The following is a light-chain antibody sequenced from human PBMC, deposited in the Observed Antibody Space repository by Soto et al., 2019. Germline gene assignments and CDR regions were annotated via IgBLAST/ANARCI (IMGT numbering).Light chain of an antibody. CDR2: EGS. CDR3: SSKPRGGSFV. V-gene: IGLV2-23*01. Sequence: QSVLTQPAAVSGSPGQSITISCIGSNSDIGTYNLVSWYRQHPGKVPKLLIYEGSRRPSGISNRFSGSKSGNTASLTISGLQAEDEADYYCSSKPRGGSFVFGAGTKVTV. J-gene: IGLJ1*01. CDR1: NSDIGTYNL.